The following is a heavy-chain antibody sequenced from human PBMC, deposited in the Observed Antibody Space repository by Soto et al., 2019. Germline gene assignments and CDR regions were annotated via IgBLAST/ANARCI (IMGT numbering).Heavy chain of an antibody. J-gene: IGHJ5*02. CDR1: RGTFGSCA. CDR3: ARTGYNWFDP. V-gene: IGHV1-69*13. Sequence: SVKACCKASRGTFGSCALSSVRQAPGQGLEWMGGIIPIFGTANYAQKFQGRVTITADESTSTAYMELSSLRSEDTAVYYCARTGYNWFDPWGQGTLVTVSS. CDR2: IIPIFGTA.